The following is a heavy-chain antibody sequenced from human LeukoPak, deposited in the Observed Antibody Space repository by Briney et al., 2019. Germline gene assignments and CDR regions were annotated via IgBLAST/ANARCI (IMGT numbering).Heavy chain of an antibody. J-gene: IGHJ5*01. CDR1: GFTFSSYE. CDR2: ISGSGSTI. CDR3: ARENWFDS. V-gene: IGHV3-48*03. Sequence: GGSLRLSCAASGFTFSSYEMNWVRQAPGKGLQWVSYISGSGSTIWYADSVKGRFTIPRDNAQNSLYLQMNSLRAEDTAVYYCARENWFDSWGQGTLVTVSS.